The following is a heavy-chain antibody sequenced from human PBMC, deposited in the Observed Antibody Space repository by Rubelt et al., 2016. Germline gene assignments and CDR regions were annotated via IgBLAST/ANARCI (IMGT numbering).Heavy chain of an antibody. V-gene: IGHV5-51*01. Sequence: WARQMPGQGREWMGIIYPAVSDTRYSPSFQVQATISADNSINTAYLQWGSLKASDTAMIYCARPRSGGATRSAFDIWGQGTMVTVSS. J-gene: IGHJ3*02. D-gene: IGHD3-3*01. CDR2: IYPAVSDT. CDR3: ARPRSGGATRSAFDI.